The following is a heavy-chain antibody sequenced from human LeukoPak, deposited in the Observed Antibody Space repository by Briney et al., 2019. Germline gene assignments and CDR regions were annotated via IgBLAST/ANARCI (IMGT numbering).Heavy chain of an antibody. CDR3: ANLGAHCSGGSCYSVDDY. CDR2: ISGSGGST. V-gene: IGHV3-23*01. Sequence: QPGGSLRLTCAASGFTFSSYAMSWVRQAPGKGLKWVSAISGSGGSTYYADSVKGRFTISRDNSKNTLYLQMNSLRAEDTAVYYCANLGAHCSGGSCYSVDDYWGQGTLVTVSS. D-gene: IGHD2-15*01. J-gene: IGHJ4*02. CDR1: GFTFSSYA.